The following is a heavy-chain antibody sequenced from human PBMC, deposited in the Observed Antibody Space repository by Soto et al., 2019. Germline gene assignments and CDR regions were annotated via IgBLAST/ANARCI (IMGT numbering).Heavy chain of an antibody. CDR3: VREGGMAV. CDR2: IYYSGST. Sequence: QVQLQESGPGLVKPSQTLSLTCTVSGGSISSGGYYCSWIRQHPGKGLEWIGSIYYSGSTYYNLSLKSRVTTSRDASKNQFSLRLSSMTAEDTAVYCCVREGGMAVWGQGTTVTVSS. J-gene: IGHJ6*02. V-gene: IGHV4-31*03. CDR1: GGSISSGGYY.